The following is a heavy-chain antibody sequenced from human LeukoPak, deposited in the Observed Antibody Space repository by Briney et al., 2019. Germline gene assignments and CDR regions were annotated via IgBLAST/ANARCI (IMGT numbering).Heavy chain of an antibody. CDR3: AREGYYYDSSGYCLDY. Sequence: VSVKVSCKASGYTFTSYAMHWVRQAPGQRLEWMGWINAGNGNTKYSQEFQGRVTITRDTSASTAYMELRSLRSDDTAVYYCAREGYYYDSSGYCLDYWGQGTLVTVSS. V-gene: IGHV1-3*01. D-gene: IGHD3-22*01. CDR2: INAGNGNT. CDR1: GYTFTSYA. J-gene: IGHJ4*02.